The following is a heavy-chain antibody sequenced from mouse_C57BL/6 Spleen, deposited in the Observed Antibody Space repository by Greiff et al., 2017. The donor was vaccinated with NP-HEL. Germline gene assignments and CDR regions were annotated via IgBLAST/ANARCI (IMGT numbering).Heavy chain of an antibody. D-gene: IGHD1-1*01. CDR3: ERCHYYGSPFDY. J-gene: IGHJ2*01. Sequence: QVQLQQSGAELVRPGASVKLSCKASGYTFTDYYINWVKQRPGQGLEWIARIYPGSGNTYYNEKFKGKATLTAEKSSSTAYMQRSSLTSEDSAVYFCERCHYYGSPFDYWGQGTTLTVSS. CDR2: IYPGSGNT. CDR1: GYTFTDYY. V-gene: IGHV1-76*01.